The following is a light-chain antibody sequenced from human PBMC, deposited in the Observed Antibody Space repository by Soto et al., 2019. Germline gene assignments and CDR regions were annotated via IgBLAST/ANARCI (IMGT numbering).Light chain of an antibody. J-gene: IGKJ5*01. V-gene: IGKV1-8*01. Sequence: IRMTHSPSSFSASTLYRVTITCRSSQGISSYLAWYQQKPGKAPKLLIYAASTLQSGVPSRFSGSGSGKDFTLTISCLQSDDFATYYCKQYNTYSKFGQGTRLEIK. CDR1: QGISSY. CDR3: KQYNTYSK. CDR2: AAS.